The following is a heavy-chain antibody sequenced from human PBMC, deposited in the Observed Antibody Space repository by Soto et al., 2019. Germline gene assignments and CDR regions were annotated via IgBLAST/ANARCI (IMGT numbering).Heavy chain of an antibody. D-gene: IGHD2-2*01. J-gene: IGHJ3*02. V-gene: IGHV4-59*01. CDR1: GGSIISYY. Sequence: SETLSLTCTVSGGSIISYYWSWIRRPPGKGLEWIGYIYYSGSTNYNPSLKSRVTISVDTSKNQFSLKLTSVTAADTAVYYCARQPYQNDAFDIWGQGTMVTVSS. CDR2: IYYSGST. CDR3: ARQPYQNDAFDI.